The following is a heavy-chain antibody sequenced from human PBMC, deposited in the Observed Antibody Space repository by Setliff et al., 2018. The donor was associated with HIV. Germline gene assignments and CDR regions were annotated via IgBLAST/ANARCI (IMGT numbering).Heavy chain of an antibody. J-gene: IGHJ4*02. CDR2: MNPNSPDT. D-gene: IGHD3-10*01. CDR1: GYTFSGDY. Sequence: ASVKVSCKASGYTFSGDYIHWVRQAPGQGLEWMGWMNPNSPDTNYAQKFQGRVTMTRDTSISTAYMELSSLRSEDTAVYYCARVISGRGRELPDFDYWGQGTQVTVSS. CDR3: ARVISGRGRELPDFDY. V-gene: IGHV1-2*02.